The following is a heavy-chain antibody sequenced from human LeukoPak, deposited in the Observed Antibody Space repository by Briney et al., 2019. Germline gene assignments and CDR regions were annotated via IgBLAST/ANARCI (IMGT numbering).Heavy chain of an antibody. D-gene: IGHD3-16*01. CDR1: GFTFSGSA. CDR3: TRSALGYFDY. V-gene: IGHV3-73*01. Sequence: GGSLRLSCAASGFTFSGSAMHWVRQASGKGLEGVGRIRSKANSSATAYAASVKGRFTISRDDSKNTAYLQMNSLKTEDTAVYYCTRSALGYFDYWGQGTLVTVSS. J-gene: IGHJ4*02. CDR2: IRSKANSSAT.